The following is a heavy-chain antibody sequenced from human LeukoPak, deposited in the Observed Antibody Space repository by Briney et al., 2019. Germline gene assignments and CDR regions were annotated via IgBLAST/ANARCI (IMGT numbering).Heavy chain of an antibody. CDR2: IYYSGST. J-gene: IGHJ3*02. CDR3: ARHQGGIVGATNAFDI. D-gene: IGHD1-26*01. Sequence: SETLSLTCTASGGSISSSSYYWGWIRQPPGKGLEWIGSIYYSGSTYYNPSLKSRVTISVDTSKNQFSLKLSSVTAADTAVYYCARHQGGIVGATNAFDIWGQGTMVTVSS. V-gene: IGHV4-39*01. CDR1: GGSISSSSYY.